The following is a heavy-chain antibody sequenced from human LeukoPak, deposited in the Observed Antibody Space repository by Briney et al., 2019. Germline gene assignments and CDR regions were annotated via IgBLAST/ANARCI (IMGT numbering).Heavy chain of an antibody. CDR2: INPGNGNT. CDR3: ARGLLWFGELSTLGY. J-gene: IGHJ4*02. CDR1: GYTFTGYY. D-gene: IGHD3-10*01. V-gene: IGHV1/OR15-3*02. Sequence: ASVKVSCKASGYTFTGYYMHWVRQAPGQGLEWMGRINPGNGNTKYSQNLQGRVTIAGDTSASTAYMELTSLRSEDTAVYYCARGLLWFGELSTLGYWGQGTLVTVSS.